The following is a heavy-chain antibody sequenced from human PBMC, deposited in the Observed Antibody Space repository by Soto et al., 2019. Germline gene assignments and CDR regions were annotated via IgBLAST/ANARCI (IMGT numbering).Heavy chain of an antibody. CDR3: ATITPSHYYDLPPDY. V-gene: IGHV1-2*04. CDR2: INPNSGGT. CDR1: GYNFTGYY. D-gene: IGHD3-22*01. Sequence: SVKFSYNASGYNFTGYYMHYVRQAPGQGLEWMGWINPNSGGTNYAQKFQGWVTMTRDTSISTAYMELSSLRSEDTAVYYCATITPSHYYDLPPDYWGQGTRVTVSS. J-gene: IGHJ4*02.